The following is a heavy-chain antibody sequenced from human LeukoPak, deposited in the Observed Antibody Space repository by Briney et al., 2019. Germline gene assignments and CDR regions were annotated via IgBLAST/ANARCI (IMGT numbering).Heavy chain of an antibody. J-gene: IGHJ4*02. CDR3: ARADYGGNLFFDY. Sequence: GGSLRLSCAASGYTLSSYWMSWVRQAPGKGLEWVANIKQDGSEINYVDSVKGRFTISRDNAKNSMLLQMNSLRAEDTAVYYCARADYGGNLFFDYWGQGALVTVSS. V-gene: IGHV3-7*04. CDR1: GYTLSSYW. CDR2: IKQDGSEI. D-gene: IGHD4-23*01.